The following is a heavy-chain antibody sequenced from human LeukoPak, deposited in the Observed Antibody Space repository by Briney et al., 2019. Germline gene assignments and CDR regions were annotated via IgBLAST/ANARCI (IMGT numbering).Heavy chain of an antibody. CDR3: AHMRHGSGSSGAFDI. D-gene: IGHD3-10*01. CDR2: IYWDDDK. V-gene: IGHV2-5*02. J-gene: IGHJ3*02. CDR1: GFSRSTSGVG. Sequence: SGPTLVKPTQTLTLTCTFSGFSRSTSGVGVGWIRQPPGKALEWLALIYWDDDKRYRPSLKSRLTITKDNSKNQVVLTMTNMEPVEIDTYYRAHMRHGSGSSGAFDIWGQGTMVTVSS.